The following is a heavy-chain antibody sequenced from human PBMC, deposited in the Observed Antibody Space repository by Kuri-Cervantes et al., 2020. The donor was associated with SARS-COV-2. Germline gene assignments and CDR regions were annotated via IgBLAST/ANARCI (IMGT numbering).Heavy chain of an antibody. CDR3: VTWYDFWSGYSRGRFDY. CDR2: IRYDGSNK. D-gene: IGHD3-3*01. V-gene: IGHV3-30*02. J-gene: IGHJ4*02. CDR1: GFTFSSYG. Sequence: GESLKTSCAASGFTFSSYGIHWVRQAPGKGLEWVAFIRYDGSNKYYADSVKGRFTISRDNSKNTLYLQMNSLRAEDTAVYYCVTWYDFWSGYSRGRFDYWGQGTLVTVSS.